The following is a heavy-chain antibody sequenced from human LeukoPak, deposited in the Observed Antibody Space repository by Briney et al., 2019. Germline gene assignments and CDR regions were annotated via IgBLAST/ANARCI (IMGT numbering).Heavy chain of an antibody. Sequence: SETLSLTCTVSGGSISSSSYYWGWIRQPPGKGPEWIGSIYYSGSTYYNPSLKSRVTISVDTSKNQFSLKLSSVTAADTAVYYCARDGLWIQNAFDIWGQGTMVTVSS. V-gene: IGHV4-39*07. D-gene: IGHD5-18*01. CDR1: GGSISSSSYY. CDR3: ARDGLWIQNAFDI. J-gene: IGHJ3*02. CDR2: IYYSGST.